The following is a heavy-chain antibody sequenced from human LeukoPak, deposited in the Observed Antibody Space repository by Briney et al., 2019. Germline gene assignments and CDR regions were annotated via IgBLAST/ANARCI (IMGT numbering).Heavy chain of an antibody. V-gene: IGHV3-7*01. CDR3: AREFGDYGDYVSY. CDR1: GFTFSTYW. D-gene: IGHD4-17*01. CDR2: IKQDGSEI. Sequence: GGSLRLSCAASGFTFSTYWMSWVRQAPGKGLEWVANIKQDGSEIYYVDSVEGRFTISRDNAKSSLYLQMNSLRAEDTAVYYCAREFGDYGDYVSYWGQGTLVTVSS. J-gene: IGHJ4*02.